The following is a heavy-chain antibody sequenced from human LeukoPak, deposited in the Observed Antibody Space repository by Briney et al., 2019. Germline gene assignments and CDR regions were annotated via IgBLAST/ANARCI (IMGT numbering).Heavy chain of an antibody. CDR1: GFTFTSSA. Sequence: GASVKVSCKASGFTFTSSAMQWVRQARGQRLEWIGWISVGSGNTNYAQKFQERVTITRDMATSTADMELSSLRSEDTAVYYCAAGRGSGYGLFDIWGQGTMVTVSS. D-gene: IGHD3-22*01. V-gene: IGHV1-58*02. CDR3: AAGRGSGYGLFDI. CDR2: ISVGSGNT. J-gene: IGHJ3*02.